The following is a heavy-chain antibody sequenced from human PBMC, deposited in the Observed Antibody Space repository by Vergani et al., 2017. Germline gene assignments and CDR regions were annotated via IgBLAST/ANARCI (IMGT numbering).Heavy chain of an antibody. D-gene: IGHD6-19*01. CDR2: INPTTGNP. J-gene: IGHJ4*02. CDR1: GYSFNNYA. Sequence: QEQLVQSGSELKKPGASVKVSCKASGYSFNNYAIHWVRQAPGQGLEWMGWINPTTGNPTYARAFTGRFVFSLDTSISTAYLQIGSLKAGDTAVYFCARAKRGRLAVGATDSWGQGTLLTVSS. V-gene: IGHV7-4-1*01. CDR3: ARAKRGRLAVGATDS.